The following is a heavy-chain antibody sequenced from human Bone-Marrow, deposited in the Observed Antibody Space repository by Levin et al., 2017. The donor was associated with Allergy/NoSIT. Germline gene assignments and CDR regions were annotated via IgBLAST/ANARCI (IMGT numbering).Heavy chain of an antibody. CDR1: RFTFRDYA. V-gene: IGHV3-30*18. D-gene: IGHD1-26*01. CDR3: AKDFLVGAITPYNAFDI. J-gene: IGHJ3*02. CDR2: LSYDGGNK. Sequence: GVSLRLSCAASRFTFRDYAMHWVRQTPGKGLEWVAVLSYDGGNKFYAESVKGRFTISRDNSKNTVHLQMNSLRTEDTAMYYCAKDFLVGAITPYNAFDIWGQGTMVTVSS.